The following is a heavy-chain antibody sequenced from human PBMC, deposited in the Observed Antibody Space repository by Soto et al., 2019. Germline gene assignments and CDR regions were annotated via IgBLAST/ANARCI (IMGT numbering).Heavy chain of an antibody. J-gene: IGHJ4*02. CDR2: VSHDGSNK. CDR3: VRVSIAVAGIAYYFDY. D-gene: IGHD6-19*01. V-gene: IGHV3-30-3*01. CDR1: GFSFSSCA. Sequence: QVQLVESGGGVVQPGRSLRLSCAASGFSFSSCAMHWVRQAPGKGLEWVAVVSHDGSNKYYADSVKGRVTISRDNSINTVYLQMNSLRAEDTAVYYCVRVSIAVAGIAYYFDYWGQGTLVTVSS.